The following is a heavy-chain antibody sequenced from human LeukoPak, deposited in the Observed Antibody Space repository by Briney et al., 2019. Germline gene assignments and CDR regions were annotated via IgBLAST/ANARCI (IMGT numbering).Heavy chain of an antibody. CDR1: GSTFSSYA. D-gene: IGHD2-15*01. CDR3: AKVLGYCSGGSCGPFDP. CDR2: ISGSGGST. V-gene: IGHV3-23*01. Sequence: GGSLRLSCAASGSTFSSYAMSWVRQAPGKGLEWVSAISGSGGSTYYADSVKGRFTISRDNSKNTLYLQMNSLRAEDTAVYYCAKVLGYCSGGSCGPFDPWGQGTLVTVSS. J-gene: IGHJ5*02.